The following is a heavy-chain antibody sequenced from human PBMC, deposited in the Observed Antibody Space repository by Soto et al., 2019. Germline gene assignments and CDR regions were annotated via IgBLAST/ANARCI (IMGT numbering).Heavy chain of an antibody. J-gene: IGHJ4*02. V-gene: IGHV4-59*01. CDR2: IYHSGGT. CDR1: GGSISTYF. Sequence: QVQLQESGPGLVKPSETLSLTCTVSGGSISTYFWSWIRQPPGKGLEWIGFIYHSGGTSYNPSLERRXXIXVXXSKNQSSLKLRSVTAADTAVYYCARDTTSGSYWDYWGQGTLITVSS. D-gene: IGHD1-26*01. CDR3: ARDTTSGSYWDY.